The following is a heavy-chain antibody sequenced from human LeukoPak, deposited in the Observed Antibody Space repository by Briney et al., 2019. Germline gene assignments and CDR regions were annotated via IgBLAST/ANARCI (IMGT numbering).Heavy chain of an antibody. D-gene: IGHD3-22*01. CDR3: ARRANSGFDAFDI. Sequence: PSQTLSLTCTVSGGSISSYYWSWIRQPPGKGLEWIGYIYYSGSTNYNPSLKSRVTISVDTSKNQFSLKLSSVTAADTAVYYCARRANSGFDAFDIWGQGTMVTVSS. J-gene: IGHJ3*02. V-gene: IGHV4-59*01. CDR1: GGSISSYY. CDR2: IYYSGST.